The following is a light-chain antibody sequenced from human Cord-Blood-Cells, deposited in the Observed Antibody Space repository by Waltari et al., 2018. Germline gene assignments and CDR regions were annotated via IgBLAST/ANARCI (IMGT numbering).Light chain of an antibody. CDR2: DVS. CDR1: STDVCGYNY. CDR3: SSYTSSSTYV. V-gene: IGLV2-14*01. J-gene: IGLJ1*01. Sequence: QSALTQPASVSWSPGQSITISCTGTSTDVCGYNYVSWYQQHPGKAPKRMIYDVSKRPSGVSTRFSGSKSGNTASLTISALQAEDEADYYCSSYTSSSTYVFGTGTKVTVL.